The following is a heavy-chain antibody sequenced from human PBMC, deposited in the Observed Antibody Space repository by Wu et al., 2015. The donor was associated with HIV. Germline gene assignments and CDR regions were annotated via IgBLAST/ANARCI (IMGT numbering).Heavy chain of an antibody. Sequence: QVQLVQSGAEVKKPGASVKVSCKASGYTFTSYDINWVRQATGQGLEWMGWMNPNSGGTNYAQKFQGRVTMTRDTSITTAYMDLNRLRSDDTAMYFCARADVLIKYALGAGLHWGQGTLVTVSS. CDR1: GYTFTSYD. V-gene: IGHV1-2*02. CDR3: ARADVLIKYALGAGLH. D-gene: IGHD1-26*01. J-gene: IGHJ1*01. CDR2: MNPNSGGT.